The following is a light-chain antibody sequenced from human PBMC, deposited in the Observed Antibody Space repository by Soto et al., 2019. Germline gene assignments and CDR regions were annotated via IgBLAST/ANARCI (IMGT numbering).Light chain of an antibody. CDR2: DAS. CDR3: QQYGRSPGLFT. V-gene: IGKV3-20*01. J-gene: IGKJ3*01. Sequence: DIVLTQSPGTLSFSPGERATLSCRARQSVSNTYLAWYQQKPGQAPRLLLYDASSRATGVPDRFSGSGSGTDFTLSISRLEPEDFAIYYCQQYGRSPGLFTFGPGTKVDIK. CDR1: QSVSNTY.